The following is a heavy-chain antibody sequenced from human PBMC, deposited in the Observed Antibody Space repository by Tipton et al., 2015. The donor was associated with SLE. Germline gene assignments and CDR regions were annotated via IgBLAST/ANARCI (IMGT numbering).Heavy chain of an antibody. CDR3: ARAEDFYDSSGYYYY. Sequence: QLVQSGAEVKKPGSSVKVSCKASGGTFSSYTISWVRQAPGQGLEWMGWISAYNGNTNYAQKLQGRVTMTTDTSTSTAYMELRSLRSDDTAVYYCARAEDFYDSSGYYYYWGQGTLVTVSS. D-gene: IGHD3-22*01. J-gene: IGHJ4*02. CDR2: ISAYNGNT. CDR1: GGTFSSYT. V-gene: IGHV1-18*01.